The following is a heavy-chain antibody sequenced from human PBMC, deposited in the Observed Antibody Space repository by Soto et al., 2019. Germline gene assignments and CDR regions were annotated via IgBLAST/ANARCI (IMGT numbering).Heavy chain of an antibody. CDR2: ISASSSYI. D-gene: IGHD7-27*01. CDR1: GFTFSSYS. V-gene: IGHV3-21*01. J-gene: IGHJ3*01. Sequence: EVQVVESGGGLVKPGGSLRLSCAASGFTFSSYSMNWVRKAPGKGLEWVSSISASSSYIYYADSLKGRFTISRDNAKNSLDLQMNSLRVEDTAVYYCARAKETGLYDAFDVWGQGTMVTVSS. CDR3: ARAKETGLYDAFDV.